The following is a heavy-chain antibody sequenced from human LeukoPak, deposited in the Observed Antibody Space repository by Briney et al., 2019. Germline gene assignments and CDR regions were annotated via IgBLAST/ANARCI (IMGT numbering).Heavy chain of an antibody. J-gene: IGHJ4*02. Sequence: GGSLRLSCAASGYTLRSYSTYGVRESPGRGMECVSDISGSGGDTYFADSVKGRFTISRDNSKNTVFLQMDSLRAEDTAVYYCAKTTDGYSSGRYPGWPIDYWGQGTLVTVSS. V-gene: IGHV3-23*01. D-gene: IGHD6-19*01. CDR3: AKTTDGYSSGRYPGWPIDY. CDR1: GYTLRSYS. CDR2: ISGSGGDT.